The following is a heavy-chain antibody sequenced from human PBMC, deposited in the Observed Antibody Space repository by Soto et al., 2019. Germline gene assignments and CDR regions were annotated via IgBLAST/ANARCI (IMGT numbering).Heavy chain of an antibody. CDR3: SRDGRADIVVVVAAKDAFDI. V-gene: IGHV3-33*01. CDR2: IWYDGSNK. CDR1: GFTFSSYG. J-gene: IGHJ3*02. Sequence: QVQLVESGGGVVQPGRSLRLSCAASGFTFSSYGMHWVRQAPGKGLEWVAVIWYDGSNKYYADSVKGRFTISRDNSKNTLSLQMNSLRAEDTAVYYCSRDGRADIVVVVAAKDAFDIWGQGTMVTVSS. D-gene: IGHD2-15*01.